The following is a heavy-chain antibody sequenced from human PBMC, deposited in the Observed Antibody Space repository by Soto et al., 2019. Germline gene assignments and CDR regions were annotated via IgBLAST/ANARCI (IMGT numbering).Heavy chain of an antibody. CDR1: GFSVTASN. CDR3: ARGGFE. CDR2: IFGADET. Sequence: EVQLVETGGDLIQPGGSLRLSCAASGFSVTASNMNWVCQAPGKGLEWVSVIFGADETYYADSVRGRFTISRDNSKNTVYLKMDSLRTEDTALYYCARGGFEWGQGTLVTVSS. V-gene: IGHV3-53*02. D-gene: IGHD3-16*01. J-gene: IGHJ4*02.